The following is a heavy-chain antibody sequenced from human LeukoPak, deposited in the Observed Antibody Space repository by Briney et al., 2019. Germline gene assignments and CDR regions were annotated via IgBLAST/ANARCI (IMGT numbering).Heavy chain of an antibody. CDR2: MNPNSGNT. J-gene: IGHJ4*02. Sequence: ASVKVSCKASGYTFTSYDINWVRQATGQGLEWMGWMNPNSGNTGYAQKFQGRVTMARNTSISTAYMELSSLRSEDTAVYYCARGSYSSSSFDYWGQGTLVTVSS. CDR1: GYTFTSYD. CDR3: ARGSYSSSSFDY. D-gene: IGHD6-6*01. V-gene: IGHV1-8*01.